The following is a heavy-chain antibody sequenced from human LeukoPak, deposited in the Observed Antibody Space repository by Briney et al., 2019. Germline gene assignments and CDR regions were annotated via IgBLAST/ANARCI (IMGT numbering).Heavy chain of an antibody. CDR2: ISAYNGNT. D-gene: IGHD3-22*01. CDR3: ARVPSYDSSGYYLGDHWYFDL. V-gene: IGHV1-18*01. CDR1: GYTFTSYG. Sequence: ASVTVSCTASGYTFTSYGITWVRQAPGQGLEWMGWISAYNGNTHYTQKLQGRVTMTTDTSTSTAYMELRSLRSDDTAVYYCARVPSYDSSGYYLGDHWYFDLWGRGTLVTVSS. J-gene: IGHJ2*01.